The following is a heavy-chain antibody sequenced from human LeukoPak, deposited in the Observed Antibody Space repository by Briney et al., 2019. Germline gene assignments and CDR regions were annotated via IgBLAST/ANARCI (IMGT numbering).Heavy chain of an antibody. D-gene: IGHD3-16*02. V-gene: IGHV4-59*01. CDR2: IYYSGSP. J-gene: IGHJ4*02. CDR3: ARAELSSLFFDY. Sequence: PSETLSLTCTVSGGSISSSYWSWIRQPPGKGLEWIGYIYYSGSPNYNPSLNGRVSISRDTSKNLFSLRLRSVTAADTAVYFCARAELSSLFFDYWGQGTLVTVSS. CDR1: GGSISSSY.